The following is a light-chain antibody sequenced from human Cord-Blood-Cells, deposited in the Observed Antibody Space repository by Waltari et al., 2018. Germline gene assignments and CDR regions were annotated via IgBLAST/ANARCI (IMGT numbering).Light chain of an antibody. CDR2: KAS. J-gene: IGKJ2*01. V-gene: IGKV1-5*03. CDR1: QSISSW. CDR3: QQYNSYNT. Sequence: DIQMTQSPSTLSASVGDRVTITGRASQSISSWLAWYQQKPGKAPKLLIYKASSLESGVPSRFSGSGSGTEFTLTISSLQPDDFATYYCQQYNSYNTFGQGTKLEIK.